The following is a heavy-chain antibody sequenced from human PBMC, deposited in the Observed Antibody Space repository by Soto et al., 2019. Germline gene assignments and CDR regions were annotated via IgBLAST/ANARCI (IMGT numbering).Heavy chain of an antibody. V-gene: IGHV3-48*01. CDR3: SRDQSYYNDISGRPLNAFDV. J-gene: IGHJ3*01. CDR1: GFTFRNYG. D-gene: IGHD3-22*01. CDR2: IGIGSSTT. Sequence: AGGSLRLSCAASGFTFRNYGMNWVRQAPGKGLEWVSYIGIGSSTTYYADSVKGRFTISRDNAKNSLYLQMNSLRAEDTAVYYCSRDQSYYNDISGRPLNAFDVWGQGTMVTVSS.